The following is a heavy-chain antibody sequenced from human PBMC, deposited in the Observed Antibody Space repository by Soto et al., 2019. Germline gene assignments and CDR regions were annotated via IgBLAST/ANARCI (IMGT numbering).Heavy chain of an antibody. CDR1: GYTFTNCG. CDR3: ARDQDSSTWFWYFDL. J-gene: IGHJ2*01. CDR2: INTGNGNT. V-gene: IGHV1-3*04. Sequence: ASVKVSCKASGYTFTNCGIHWVRHAPGQRLEWMGWINTGNGNTKYSQKFQGRVTITRDTSASTAYMELSSLRSEDTAVYYCARDQDSSTWFWYFDLWGRGTLVTVSS. D-gene: IGHD6-13*01.